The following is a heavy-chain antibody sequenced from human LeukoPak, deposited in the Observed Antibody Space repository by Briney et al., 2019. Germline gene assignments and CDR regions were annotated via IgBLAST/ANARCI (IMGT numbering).Heavy chain of an antibody. D-gene: IGHD4-17*01. V-gene: IGHV3-23*01. CDR2: ISGSGGST. CDR3: AKRPDYGDYQYYFDY. J-gene: IGHJ4*02. Sequence: GGSLRLSCAASGFTFSSYAMSWVRQAPGKRLEWVSAISGSGGSTYYADSVKGRFTISRDNSKNTLYLQMNSLRAEDTAVYYCAKRPDYGDYQYYFDYWGQGTLVTVSS. CDR1: GFTFSSYA.